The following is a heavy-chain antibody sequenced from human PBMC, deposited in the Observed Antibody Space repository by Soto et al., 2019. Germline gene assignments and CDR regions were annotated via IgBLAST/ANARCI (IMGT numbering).Heavy chain of an antibody. J-gene: IGHJ5*02. CDR2: ISAYNGNT. V-gene: IGHV1-18*01. CDR1: GYTFTNYG. D-gene: IGHD3-9*01. Sequence: QVQLVQSGAEVKKPGASVKVSCKASGYTFTNYGITWMRQAPDQGLEWMGWISAYNGNTYYAQKFQGRLTITAAASTNTAYMDLRSLRSDDTAVYYCARKGTGYPTDHWGQGTLVTVSS. CDR3: ARKGTGYPTDH.